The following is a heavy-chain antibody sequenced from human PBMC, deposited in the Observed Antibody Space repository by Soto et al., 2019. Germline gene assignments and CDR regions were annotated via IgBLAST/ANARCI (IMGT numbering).Heavy chain of an antibody. CDR2: ISAYNGNT. J-gene: IGHJ6*03. D-gene: IGHD6-6*01. V-gene: IGHV1-18*01. CDR3: ARWSGNTARPDRAYYYYYMDV. CDR1: GYTFTSYG. Sequence: ASVKVSCKASGYTFTSYGISWVRQAPGQGLEWMGWISAYNGNTNYAQKLQGRVTMTTDTSTSTAYMELRSLRSDDTAVYYCARWSGNTARPDRAYYYYYMDVWGKGTTVTVSS.